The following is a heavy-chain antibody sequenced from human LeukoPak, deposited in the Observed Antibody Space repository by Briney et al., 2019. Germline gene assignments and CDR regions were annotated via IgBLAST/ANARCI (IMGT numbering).Heavy chain of an antibody. D-gene: IGHD3/OR15-3a*01. CDR3: AKTYYEFWNVYPPYYFDS. Sequence: GGPLRLSCAASGFTFSSYAMHWVRQAPGKGLEWVAVISYDGSNKYYADSVKGRFTISRDNSKSTLYLQMDFLRAEDTAVYYCAKTYYEFWNVYPPYYFDSWGQGTLATVSS. J-gene: IGHJ4*02. CDR2: ISYDGSNK. V-gene: IGHV3-30-3*02. CDR1: GFTFSSYA.